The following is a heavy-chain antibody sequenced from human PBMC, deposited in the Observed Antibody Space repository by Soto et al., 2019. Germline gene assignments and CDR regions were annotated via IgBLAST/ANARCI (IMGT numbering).Heavy chain of an antibody. CDR3: AKGEAVAVYYFDY. D-gene: IGHD6-19*01. J-gene: IGHJ4*02. CDR1: GFTFSSYG. CDR2: ISYDGSNK. Sequence: PWGSLRLSCAASGFTFSSYGMHWVRQAPGKGLEWVAVISYDGSNKYYADSVKGRFTISRDNSKNTLYLQMNSLRAEDTAVYYCAKGEAVAVYYFDYWGQGTLVTVSS. V-gene: IGHV3-30*18.